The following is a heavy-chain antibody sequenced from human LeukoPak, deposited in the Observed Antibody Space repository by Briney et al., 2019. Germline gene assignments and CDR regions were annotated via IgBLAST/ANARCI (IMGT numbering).Heavy chain of an antibody. D-gene: IGHD3-22*01. CDR2: IVVGSGNT. CDR1: GFTFTSSA. Sequence: SVKVSCKASGFTFTSSAMQWVRQARGQRLEWTGWIVVGSGNTNYAQKLQERVTITRDMSTSTAYMELSSLRSEDTAVYYCAAAIQNYDSSGFDWFDPWGQGTLVTVSS. V-gene: IGHV1-58*02. J-gene: IGHJ5*02. CDR3: AAAIQNYDSSGFDWFDP.